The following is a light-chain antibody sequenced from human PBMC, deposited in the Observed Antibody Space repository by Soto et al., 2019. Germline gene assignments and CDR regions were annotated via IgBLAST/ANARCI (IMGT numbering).Light chain of an antibody. CDR2: AAS. CDR3: QQLNSYPRT. V-gene: IGKV1-9*01. Sequence: DIQLTQSPSFLSASVGDRVTIACRASQGISSSLAWYQQKPGKAPNLLIYAASTLQSGVPSRFSGSGSGTEFTLTISSLEPEDFANYYCQQLNSYPRTFGQGTKLEIK. J-gene: IGKJ2*01. CDR1: QGISSS.